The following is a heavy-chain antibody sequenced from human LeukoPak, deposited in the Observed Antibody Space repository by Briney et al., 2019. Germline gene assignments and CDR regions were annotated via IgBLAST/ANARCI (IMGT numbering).Heavy chain of an antibody. Sequence: SETLSLTCTVSGGSISSYYWSWIRQPPGKGLEWIGYIYYSGSTNYNPSLKSRVTLFVDTSKNQFSLKLSSVTAADTAVYYCARHVGYSSGWHNAFDIWGQGTMATVSS. CDR1: GGSISSYY. D-gene: IGHD6-19*01. CDR3: ARHVGYSSGWHNAFDI. V-gene: IGHV4-59*08. J-gene: IGHJ3*02. CDR2: IYYSGST.